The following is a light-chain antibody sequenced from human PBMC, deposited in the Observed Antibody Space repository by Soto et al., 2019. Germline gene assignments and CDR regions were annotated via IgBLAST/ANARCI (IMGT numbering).Light chain of an antibody. V-gene: IGKV4-1*01. CDR1: QSVLSSSGNKNY. Sequence: DIVMTQSPDSLAVSLGERATINCKSSQSVLSSSGNKNYLAWYQQKPGQAPRLLIYDISSRATGIPDRFSGSVSGTDFTLTITRLEPEDFAVFYCQQYGSSEIIFGQGTRLEIK. CDR2: DIS. CDR3: QQYGSSEII. J-gene: IGKJ5*01.